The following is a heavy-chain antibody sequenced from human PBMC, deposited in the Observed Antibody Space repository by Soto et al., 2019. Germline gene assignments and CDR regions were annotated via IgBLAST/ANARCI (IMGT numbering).Heavy chain of an antibody. D-gene: IGHD6-6*01. J-gene: IGHJ4*02. CDR2: ISYDGSNK. CDR1: GFTFSSYA. Sequence: QVQLVESGGGVVQPGRSLRLSCTASGFTFSSYAMHWVRQAPGKGLEWVAVISYDGSNKYYADSVKGRFTISRDNSKNTLYLQMNSLRAEDTAVYYCARDKEYSSSTHFDYWGQGTLVTVSS. V-gene: IGHV3-30-3*01. CDR3: ARDKEYSSSTHFDY.